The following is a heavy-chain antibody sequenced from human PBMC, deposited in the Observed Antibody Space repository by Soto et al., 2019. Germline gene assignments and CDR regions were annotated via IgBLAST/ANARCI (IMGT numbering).Heavy chain of an antibody. J-gene: IGHJ4*02. CDR3: ARDPFAVANIDN. Sequence: ASVKVSCKASGYTFTGYYMHWVRQAPAQGLEWMGWINPNSGGTNYAQKFQGRVTMTRDTSISTAYMELSRLRSDDTAVYYCARDPFAVANIDNWGQGTLVNVSS. CDR1: GYTFTGYY. CDR2: INPNSGGT. V-gene: IGHV1-2*02. D-gene: IGHD6-19*01.